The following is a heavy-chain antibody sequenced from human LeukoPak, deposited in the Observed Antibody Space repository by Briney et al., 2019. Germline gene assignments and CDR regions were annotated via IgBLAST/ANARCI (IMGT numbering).Heavy chain of an antibody. CDR3: ARVMHAASPGIIGPDDPFEI. CDR1: GYTFTGYY. D-gene: IGHD6-13*01. Sequence: ASVTVSCKGSGYTFTGYYMHWVRQAPRQDLEWMGWINAKSGATNFEQKFQGRVTMTRDTSISTAYMELSRLRSDDTAVYFCARVMHAASPGIIGPDDPFEIWGQGTMVTVSA. J-gene: IGHJ3*02. CDR2: INAKSGAT. V-gene: IGHV1-2*02.